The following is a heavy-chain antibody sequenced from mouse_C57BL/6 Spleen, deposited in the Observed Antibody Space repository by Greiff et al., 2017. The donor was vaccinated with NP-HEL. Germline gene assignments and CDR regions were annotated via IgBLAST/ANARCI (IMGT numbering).Heavy chain of an antibody. CDR2: IHPNSGST. CDR3: ARWITTVVATDD. D-gene: IGHD1-1*01. V-gene: IGHV1-64*01. CDR1: GYTFTSYW. Sequence: QVQLQQPGAELVKPGASVKLSCKASGYTFTSYWMHWVKQRPGQGLEWIGMIHPNSGSTNYNEKFKSKATLTVDKSSSTAYMQLSSLTSEDSAVYYCARWITTVVATDDWGQGTTLTVSS. J-gene: IGHJ2*01.